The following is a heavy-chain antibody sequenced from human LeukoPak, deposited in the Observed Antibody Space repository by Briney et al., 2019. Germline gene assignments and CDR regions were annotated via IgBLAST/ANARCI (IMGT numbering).Heavy chain of an antibody. J-gene: IGHJ3*02. D-gene: IGHD6-13*01. V-gene: IGHV1-24*01. CDR2: FDPGDGET. Sequence: ASVKVSCKVSGYTLTELSMHWVRQAPGKGLEWMGGFDPGDGETIYAQKFQGRVTMTEDTSTDTAYMELSSLRSEDTAVYYCATDLGPSSSWYMDAFDIWGQGTMVTVSS. CDR3: ATDLGPSSSWYMDAFDI. CDR1: GYTLTELS.